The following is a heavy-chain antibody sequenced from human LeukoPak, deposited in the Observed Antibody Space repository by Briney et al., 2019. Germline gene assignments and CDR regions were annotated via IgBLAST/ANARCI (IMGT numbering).Heavy chain of an antibody. CDR2: IYTSGST. CDR1: GGSISSGSYY. CDR3: ARGDSSGWYYFDY. Sequence: SETLSLTCTVSGGSISSGSYYWSWIRQPAGKGLEWIGRIYTSGSTNYNPSLKSRVTIPVDTSKNQFSLKLSSVTAADTAVYYCARGDSSGWYYFDYWGQGTLVTVSS. V-gene: IGHV4-61*02. D-gene: IGHD6-19*01. J-gene: IGHJ4*02.